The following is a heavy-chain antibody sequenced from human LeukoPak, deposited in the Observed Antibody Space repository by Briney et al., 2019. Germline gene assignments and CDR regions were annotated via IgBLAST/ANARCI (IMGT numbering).Heavy chain of an antibody. D-gene: IGHD2-2*01. CDR3: ARTQGSCSSTSCQMSYFYYGMDV. Sequence: PGGSLRLSCAASGFTFSSYAMHWVRQAPGKGLEWVAVISYDGSNKYYADSVKGRLTVSRDDSKNTVYLQMNSLRAEDTAVYYCARTQGSCSSTSCQMSYFYYGMDVWGQGTTVTVSS. V-gene: IGHV3-30*04. CDR2: ISYDGSNK. CDR1: GFTFSSYA. J-gene: IGHJ6*02.